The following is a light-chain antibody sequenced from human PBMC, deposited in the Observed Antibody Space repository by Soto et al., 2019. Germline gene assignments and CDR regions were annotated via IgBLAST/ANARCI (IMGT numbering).Light chain of an antibody. V-gene: IGLV2-14*01. Sequence: QSALTQPASVSGSPGQSITISCTGTSGDVGGYNYISWYQQHPGKAPKLMISEVSNRPSGVSNRFSGSKSGNTASLTISGLQAEDEADYYCSSYTSSSTLLVFGGGTKLTVL. J-gene: IGLJ2*01. CDR3: SSYTSSSTLLV. CDR1: SGDVGGYNY. CDR2: EVS.